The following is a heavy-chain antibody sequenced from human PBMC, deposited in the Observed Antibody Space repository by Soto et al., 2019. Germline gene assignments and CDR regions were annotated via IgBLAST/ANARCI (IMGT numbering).Heavy chain of an antibody. J-gene: IGHJ6*03. CDR3: ASTDYVAYYMDV. Sequence: SETLSLTCSVSGGSISSGYYWTWIRQHPGKGLEWIGYIYYSGNTYYNPSLKSRVTISVDTSKNLFSLKLSSVTAADTAVYYCASTDYVAYYMDVWGQGTTVTVSS. CDR1: GGSISSGYY. V-gene: IGHV4-31*03. D-gene: IGHD3-10*02. CDR2: IYYSGNT.